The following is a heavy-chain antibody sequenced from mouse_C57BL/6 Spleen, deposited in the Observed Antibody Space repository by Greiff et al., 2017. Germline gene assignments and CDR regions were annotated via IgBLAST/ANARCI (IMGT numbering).Heavy chain of an antibody. D-gene: IGHD1-1*01. CDR2: IDPETGGT. CDR3: TRASYDGCSLSFGV. Sequence: VQLKQSGAELVRPGASVTLSCTASGFTFTDYDMHWVQQTPVHGLEWIGAIDPETGGTAYNQKVKGKAILTADKSNSTDYMELRSLTSEDSAIYYYTRASYDGCSLSFGVWGTGTTVTVAS. V-gene: IGHV1-15*01. CDR1: GFTFTDYD. J-gene: IGHJ1*03.